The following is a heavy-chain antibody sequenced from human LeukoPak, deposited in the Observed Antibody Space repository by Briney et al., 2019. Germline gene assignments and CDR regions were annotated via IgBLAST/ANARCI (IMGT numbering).Heavy chain of an antibody. Sequence: ASVKVSCKASGYTFTSYGISWVRQAPGQGLEWMGWISAYNGNTNYAQKLQGRVTMTRDMSTSTVYMELSSLRSGDTAVYYCARGGSSRREYCSSTSCYPAWGYWGQGTLVTVSS. D-gene: IGHD2-2*01. CDR3: ARGGSSRREYCSSTSCYPAWGY. CDR1: GYTFTSYG. V-gene: IGHV1-18*01. CDR2: ISAYNGNT. J-gene: IGHJ4*02.